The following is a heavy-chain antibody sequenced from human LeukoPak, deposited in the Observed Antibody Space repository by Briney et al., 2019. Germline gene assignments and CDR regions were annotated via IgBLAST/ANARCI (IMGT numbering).Heavy chain of an antibody. Sequence: SETLSLTCAVSDYSISSGYYWGWIRQPPGKGLEWIGCIYHSGNTYYNPSLKNRLAMSIDTSKNQFSLKLSSVTAADTAVYYCAKLIGSDYFDYWGQGILVTASS. D-gene: IGHD1-1*01. V-gene: IGHV4-38-2*01. CDR1: DYSISSGYY. CDR2: IYHSGNT. J-gene: IGHJ4*02. CDR3: AKLIGSDYFDY.